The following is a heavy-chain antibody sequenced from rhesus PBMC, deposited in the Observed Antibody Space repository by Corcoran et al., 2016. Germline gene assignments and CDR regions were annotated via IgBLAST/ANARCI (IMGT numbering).Heavy chain of an antibody. CDR2: IDPSDSDT. J-gene: IGHJ4*01. Sequence: EVQLVQSGAEVKRPGESLKISCKTSGYSFTSYWISWVRQMPGKGLEWMGAIDPSDSDTRYNPSFQGQVTISADKSISTAYLQWSRLKASDTATYYCAKVLYYEDDYGYYPHFDYWGQGVLVTVSS. CDR3: AKVLYYEDDYGYYPHFDY. CDR1: GYSFTSYW. D-gene: IGHD3-9*01. V-gene: IGHV5-20*01.